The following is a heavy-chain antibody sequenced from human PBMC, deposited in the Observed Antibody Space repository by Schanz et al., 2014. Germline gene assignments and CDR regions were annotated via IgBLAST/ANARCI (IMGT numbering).Heavy chain of an antibody. CDR2: ITSNGGGT. Sequence: EVQLLESGGGLVQPGGSLRLSCAASGFTFSSNAMCWVRQAPGKGLEWVSTITSNGGGTYYADSVKGRFTISRDNAKNTLYLQMNSLRVEDTAEYYCAKNWKGHHITGRPGWSDGMDVWGRGTTVTVS. CDR1: GFTFSSNA. D-gene: IGHD6-6*01. J-gene: IGHJ6*02. CDR3: AKNWKGHHITGRPGWSDGMDV. V-gene: IGHV3-23*01.